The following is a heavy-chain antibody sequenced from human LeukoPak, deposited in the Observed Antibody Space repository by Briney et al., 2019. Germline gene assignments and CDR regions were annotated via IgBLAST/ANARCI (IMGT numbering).Heavy chain of an antibody. J-gene: IGHJ3*02. Sequence: PAETLSLTCAVSGGSISSSNWWSWVRQPPGKGLEWIGEIYHSGSTNYNPSLKSRVTISVDKSKNQFSLKLSSVTAADTAVYYCARWPSTGYYDSSGYHRDAFDIWGQGTIVSVSS. CDR3: ARWPSTGYYDSSGYHRDAFDI. D-gene: IGHD3-22*01. CDR2: IYHSGST. V-gene: IGHV4-4*02. CDR1: GGSISSSNW.